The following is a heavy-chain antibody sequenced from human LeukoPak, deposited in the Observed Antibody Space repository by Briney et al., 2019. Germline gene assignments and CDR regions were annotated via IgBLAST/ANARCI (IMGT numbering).Heavy chain of an antibody. V-gene: IGHV3-15*01. CDR3: AHRDTTMVRVDY. D-gene: IGHD5-18*01. Sequence: GGSLRLSCAASGFTFKNASMSWVRQAPGKGLEWVGRIRSKTNGGTTDYAAPVKGRFTISRDDSKNTLYLQMNSLTAEDTAVYFCAHRDTTMVRVDYWGQGSLVTVSS. J-gene: IGHJ4*02. CDR2: IRSKTNGGTT. CDR1: GFTFKNAS.